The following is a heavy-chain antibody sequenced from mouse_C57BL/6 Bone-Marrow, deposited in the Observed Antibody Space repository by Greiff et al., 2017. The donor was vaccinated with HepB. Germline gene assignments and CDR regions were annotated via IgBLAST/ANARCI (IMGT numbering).Heavy chain of an antibody. V-gene: IGHV1-50*01. Sequence: VQLQQPGAELVKPGASVKLSCKASGYTFTSYWMQWVKQRPGQGLEWIGEIDPSDSYTNYNQKFKGKATLTVDTSYSTAYMQLSSLTSEDSAVYYCAREGYGYDVNFDYWGQGTTLTVSS. CDR2: IDPSDSYT. D-gene: IGHD2-2*01. J-gene: IGHJ2*01. CDR1: GYTFTSYW. CDR3: AREGYGYDVNFDY.